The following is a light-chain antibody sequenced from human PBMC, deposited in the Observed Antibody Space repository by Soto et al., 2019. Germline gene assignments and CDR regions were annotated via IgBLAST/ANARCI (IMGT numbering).Light chain of an antibody. Sequence: DIQMTQSPSSLSASVGDRVTITCRASLIIGDSLSWFQQKAGKPPTLLIYGASALQSGVPARFSGSGSGTDFTLTISNMQREDFATYYCLQTYNLPRTFGQGTKVEFK. V-gene: IGKV1-39*01. CDR1: LIIGDS. CDR2: GAS. J-gene: IGKJ1*01. CDR3: LQTYNLPRT.